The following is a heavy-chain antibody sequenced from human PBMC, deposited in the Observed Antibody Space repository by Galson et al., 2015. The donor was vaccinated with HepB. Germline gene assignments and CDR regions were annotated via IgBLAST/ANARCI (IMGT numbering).Heavy chain of an antibody. V-gene: IGHV3-64D*06. CDR2: ISSNGGST. D-gene: IGHD3-9*01. CDR1: GFTFSSYA. CDR3: ARSRILTGYPYFDY. Sequence: SLRLSCAASGFTFSSYAMHWVRQAPGKELEYVSAISSNGGSTYYADSVKGRFTISRDNSKNTLYLQMSSLRAEDTAVYYCARSRILTGYPYFDYWGQGTLVTVSS. J-gene: IGHJ4*02.